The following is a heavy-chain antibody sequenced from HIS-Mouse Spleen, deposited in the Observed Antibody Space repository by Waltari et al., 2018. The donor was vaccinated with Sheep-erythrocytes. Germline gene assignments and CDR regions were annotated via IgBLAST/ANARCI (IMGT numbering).Heavy chain of an antibody. J-gene: IGHJ5*02. CDR3: AKVGATGWFDP. V-gene: IGHV3-30*18. Sequence: QVQLVESGGGVVQPGRSLRLSCASSGFTFRSYGMHWVRQAPGKGLEWVAVISYDGSNKYYADYVKGRFTISRDNSKNTLYLQMNSLRAEDTAVYYCAKVGATGWFDPWGQGTLVTVSS. CDR2: ISYDGSNK. CDR1: GFTFRSYG. D-gene: IGHD1-26*01.